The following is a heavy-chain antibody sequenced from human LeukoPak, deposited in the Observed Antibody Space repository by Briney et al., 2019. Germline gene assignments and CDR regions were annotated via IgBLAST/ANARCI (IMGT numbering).Heavy chain of an antibody. CDR1: GGSISSGGYY. V-gene: IGHV4-31*03. J-gene: IGHJ4*02. Sequence: SQTLSLTCTVSGGSISSGGYYWSWIRQHPGKGLEWIGYIFYSGSTSYNPSLKSRVTISADTSKNQFYLKLNSVTAADTAVYYCARATTVTTPADYWGQGTLVTVSS. D-gene: IGHD4-17*01. CDR2: IFYSGST. CDR3: ARATTVTTPADY.